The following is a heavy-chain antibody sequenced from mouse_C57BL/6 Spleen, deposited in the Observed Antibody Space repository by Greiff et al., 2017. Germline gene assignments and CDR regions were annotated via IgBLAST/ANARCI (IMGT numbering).Heavy chain of an antibody. CDR1: GFSLTSYG. Sequence: VKLQESGPGLVQPSQSLYITCKVSGFSLTSYGVHWVRQSPGKGLEWLGVIWRGGSTDYNASFMSRLSITKDNATSQVIFKMNSLHADDTAIYYGAKDYGRTPYYFDYWCQGTTLTVSS. V-gene: IGHV2-5*01. D-gene: IGHD1-1*01. CDR2: IWRGGST. J-gene: IGHJ2*01. CDR3: AKDYGRTPYYFDY.